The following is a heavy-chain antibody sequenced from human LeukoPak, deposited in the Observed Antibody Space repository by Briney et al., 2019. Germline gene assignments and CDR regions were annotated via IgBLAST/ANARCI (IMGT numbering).Heavy chain of an antibody. CDR1: GFTFSDYY. Sequence: GGSLRLSCAASGFTFSDYYMSWIRQAPGKGLEWVSYISSSGSTIYYADSVKGRFTISRDNAKNSLYLQMNSLRAEDTAVYYCARDLSSMVRDHDAFDIWGQGTMVTVSS. J-gene: IGHJ3*02. D-gene: IGHD3-10*01. CDR3: ARDLSSMVRDHDAFDI. V-gene: IGHV3-11*01. CDR2: ISSSGSTI.